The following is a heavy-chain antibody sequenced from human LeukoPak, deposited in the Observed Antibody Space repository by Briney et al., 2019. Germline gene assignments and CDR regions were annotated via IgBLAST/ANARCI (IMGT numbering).Heavy chain of an antibody. CDR3: ARNVASTGYFVY. CDR1: VYAFTTYD. D-gene: IGHD2-21*01. V-gene: IGHV1-8*01. Sequence: ASVKLSCKASVYAFTTYDINWVRQATGQGLEWLGWMNPNSGNTGYAQKFQGRASMTRDTSISTAYMELSSLRSEDTAVYYCARNVASTGYFVYWGQGTLVTVSS. CDR2: MNPNSGNT. J-gene: IGHJ4*02.